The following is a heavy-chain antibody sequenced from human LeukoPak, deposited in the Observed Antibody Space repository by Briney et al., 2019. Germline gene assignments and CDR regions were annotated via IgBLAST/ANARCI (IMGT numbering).Heavy chain of an antibody. Sequence: ASVKVSCKASGGTFSSYAISWVRQAPGQGLEWKGRIIPIFGTANYAQKFQGRVTITTDESTSTAYMELSSLRSEDTAVYYCARGLAAPAAIPYYYYYMDVWGKGTTVTVSS. CDR2: IIPIFGTA. J-gene: IGHJ6*03. V-gene: IGHV1-69*05. CDR1: GGTFSSYA. D-gene: IGHD2-2*01. CDR3: ARGLAAPAAIPYYYYYMDV.